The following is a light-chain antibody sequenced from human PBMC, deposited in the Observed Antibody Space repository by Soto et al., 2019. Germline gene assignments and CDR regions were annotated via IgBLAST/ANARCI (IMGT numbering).Light chain of an antibody. V-gene: IGLV2-8*01. J-gene: IGLJ1*01. CDR2: EVN. Sequence: QSVLTQPPSASGSPGQSVTISCTGTSSDIGGYNSVSWYQQHPGKAPRLMIYEVNKRPSGVPDRFSGSKSGYTASLTVSGLQTEDEADYYCSSFTSSITLYVFGTGTKLTVL. CDR3: SSFTSSITLYV. CDR1: SSDIGGYNS.